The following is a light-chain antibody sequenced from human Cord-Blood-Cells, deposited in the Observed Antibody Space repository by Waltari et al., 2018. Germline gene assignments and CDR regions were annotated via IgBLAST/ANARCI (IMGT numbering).Light chain of an antibody. V-gene: IGLV2-14*01. CDR2: DVS. CDR1: SSDVGGYHY. CDR3: SSYTSSSTYWV. J-gene: IGLJ3*02. Sequence: QSALTQPASVSGSPGQSITISCTGTSSDVGGYHYVSWYQQHPGKAPKLMIYDVSNRPSGGSNRFSGSKSGNTASLTISGLQAEDEADYYCSSYTSSSTYWVFGGGTKLTVL.